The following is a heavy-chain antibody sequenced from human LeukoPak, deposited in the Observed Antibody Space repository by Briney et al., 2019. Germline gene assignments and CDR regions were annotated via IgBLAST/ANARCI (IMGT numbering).Heavy chain of an antibody. J-gene: IGHJ4*02. CDR3: AKDQYYDSSGSPHHFDY. Sequence: GGSLRLSCAASGFTFSSYSMNWVRQAPGKGLEWVSYISSSSSTIYYADSVKGRFTISRDNAKNSLYLQMNSLRAEDTAVYYCAKDQYYDSSGSPHHFDYWGQGTLVTVSS. V-gene: IGHV3-48*01. CDR2: ISSSSSTI. CDR1: GFTFSSYS. D-gene: IGHD3-22*01.